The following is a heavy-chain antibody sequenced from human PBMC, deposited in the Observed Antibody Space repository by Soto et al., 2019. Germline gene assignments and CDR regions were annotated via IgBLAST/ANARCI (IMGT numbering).Heavy chain of an antibody. CDR2: ISYDGSNK. V-gene: IGHV3-30-3*01. D-gene: IGHD6-19*01. J-gene: IGHJ4*02. CDR1: GFTFSSYA. CDR3: AREASSSGWTGYFDY. Sequence: GSLRLSFAASGFTFSSYAMHWVRQAPGKGLEWVAVISYDGSNKYYADSVKGRFTISRDNSKNTLYLQMNSLRAEDTAVYYCAREASSSGWTGYFDYWGQGTPVTVSS.